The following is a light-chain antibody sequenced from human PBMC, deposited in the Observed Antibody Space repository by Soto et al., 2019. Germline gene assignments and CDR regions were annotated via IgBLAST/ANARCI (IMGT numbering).Light chain of an antibody. V-gene: IGLV2-8*01. CDR3: VSSAAINRYV. CDR1: SSDVGGYDY. Sequence: QSALTQPPSASGSPGQSVTISCTGTSSDVGGYDYVSWYQQHPGKAPKLIIYEVTKRPSGVPDRFSGSKSGNTASLIVSWIQAEDEADYYCVSSAAINRYVFGTGTKLTVL. CDR2: EVT. J-gene: IGLJ1*01.